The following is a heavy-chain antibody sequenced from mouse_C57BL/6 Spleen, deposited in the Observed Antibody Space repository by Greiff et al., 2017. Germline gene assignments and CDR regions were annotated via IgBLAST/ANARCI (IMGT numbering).Heavy chain of an antibody. CDR2: IRSKSSNYAT. CDR1: GFTFNTYA. V-gene: IGHV10-3*01. D-gene: IGHD1-1*01. J-gene: IGHJ4*01. Sequence: EVQLVESGGGLVQPKGSLKLSCAASGFTFNTYAMHWVRQAPGKGLEWVARIRSKSSNYATYYADSVKDRFTISRDDSQSMLYLQMNHLKTEDTAMYYCVRHDYYGSSYGVSAMDYWGQGTSVTVSS. CDR3: VRHDYYGSSYGVSAMDY.